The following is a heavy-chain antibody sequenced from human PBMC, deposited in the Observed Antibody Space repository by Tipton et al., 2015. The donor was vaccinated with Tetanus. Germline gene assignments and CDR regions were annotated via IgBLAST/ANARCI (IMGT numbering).Heavy chain of an antibody. CDR1: GASIGSISYY. CDR3: ARDERYGDYAY. V-gene: IGHV4-61*01. D-gene: IGHD4-17*01. Sequence: TLSLTCTVSGASIGSISYYWSWIRQPSGKGLEWIGYTYYSGSTGYNPSLKSRVTISIDSSKNQFSLKLTSVTAADTAVYYCARDERYGDYAYWGQGALVTVSA. J-gene: IGHJ4*02. CDR2: TYYSGST.